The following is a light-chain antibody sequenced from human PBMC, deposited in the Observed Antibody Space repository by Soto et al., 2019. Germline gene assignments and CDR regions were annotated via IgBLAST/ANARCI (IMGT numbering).Light chain of an antibody. V-gene: IGLV4-69*01. CDR3: QTWGTGTVV. CDR1: SGHSRYA. J-gene: IGLJ2*01. CDR2: LNSDGSH. Sequence: QLVLTQSPSASASLGASVKLTCTLSSGHSRYAIAWHQQQPKKGPRYLMKLNSDGSHSKGDGIPDRFSGSSSGAERYLTISSLQSEDEADYYCQTWGTGTVVFGGGTKVTVL.